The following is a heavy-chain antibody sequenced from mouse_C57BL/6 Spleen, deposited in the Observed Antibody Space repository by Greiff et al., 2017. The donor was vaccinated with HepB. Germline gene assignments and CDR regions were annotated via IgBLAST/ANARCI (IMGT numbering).Heavy chain of an antibody. V-gene: IGHV1-80*01. CDR1: GYAFSSYW. CDR2: IYPGDGDT. D-gene: IGHD1-1*01. Sequence: VQLQQSGAELVKPGASVKISCKASGYAFSSYWMNWVKQRPGKGLEWIGQIYPGDGDTNYNGKFKGKATLTADKSSSTAYMQLSSLTSEDSAVYFCATVVATHYFDYWGQGTTLTVSS. J-gene: IGHJ2*01. CDR3: ATVVATHYFDY.